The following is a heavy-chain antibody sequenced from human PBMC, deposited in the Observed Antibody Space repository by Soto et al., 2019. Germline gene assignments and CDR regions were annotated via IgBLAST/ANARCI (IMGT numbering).Heavy chain of an antibody. CDR3: ARDLSVYGDYEKDYYYYGMDV. D-gene: IGHD4-17*01. V-gene: IGHV4-30-4*01. Sequence: SETLSLTCTVSGGSISSGDYYWSWIRQPPGKGLEWIGYIYYSGSTYYNPSLKSRVTISVDTSKNQFSLKLSSVTAADTAVYYCARDLSVYGDYEKDYYYYGMDVWGQGTTVTVSS. CDR2: IYYSGST. CDR1: GGSISSGDYY. J-gene: IGHJ6*02.